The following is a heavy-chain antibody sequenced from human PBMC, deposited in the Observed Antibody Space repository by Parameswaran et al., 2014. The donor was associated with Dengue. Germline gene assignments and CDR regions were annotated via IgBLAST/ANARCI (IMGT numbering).Heavy chain of an antibody. J-gene: IGHJ6*02. V-gene: IGHV4-34*01. CDR1: GGSLSGYY. Sequence: ASETLSLTCAVYGGSLSGYYWSWIRQPPGRGLEWIGEINHSGSTNYNPSLKSRVTISVDTSKNQFSLKLSSVTAADTAVYYCARGWGSAMVRGVIHYYYGMDVWGQGTTVTVSS. CDR3: ARGWGSAMVRGVIHYYYGMDV. CDR2: INHSGST. D-gene: IGHD3-10*01.